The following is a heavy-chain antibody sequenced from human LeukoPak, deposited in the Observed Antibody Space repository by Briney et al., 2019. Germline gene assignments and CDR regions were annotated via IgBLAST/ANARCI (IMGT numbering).Heavy chain of an antibody. V-gene: IGHV1-18*01. J-gene: IGHJ5*02. CDR1: GYTFTSYG. D-gene: IGHD6-13*01. CDR2: ISAYNGNT. CDR3: ARDRVAAVNWFDP. Sequence: ASVKVSCKASGYTFTSYGISWVRQAPGQGLEWMGWISAYNGNTNYAQKLQGRVTMTTDTSTSTVYMELRSLRSDDTAVYYCARDRVAAVNWFDPWGQGTLVTVSS.